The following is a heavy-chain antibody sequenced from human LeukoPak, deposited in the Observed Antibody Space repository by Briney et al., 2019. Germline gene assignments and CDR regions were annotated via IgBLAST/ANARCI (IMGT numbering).Heavy chain of an antibody. CDR3: ARALGIVVVISAY. J-gene: IGHJ4*02. CDR1: GYTFTSYG. V-gene: IGHV1-8*02. D-gene: IGHD3-22*01. CDR2: MNPNSGNT. Sequence: GASVKVSCKASGYTFTSYGISWVRQASGQGLEWMGWMNPNSGNTGYAQKFQGRVTMTRNTSISTAYMELSSLRSEDTAVYYCARALGIVVVISAYWGQGTLVTVSS.